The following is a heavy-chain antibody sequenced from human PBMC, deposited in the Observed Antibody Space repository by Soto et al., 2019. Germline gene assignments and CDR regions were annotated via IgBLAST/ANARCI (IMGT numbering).Heavy chain of an antibody. J-gene: IGHJ6*02. V-gene: IGHV3-30*03. D-gene: IGHD2-2*01. Sequence: QVQLVESGGGVVQPGRSLRLSCAASGFTFSSYGMHWVRQAPGKGLEWVAVISYDGSNKYYADSVKGRFTISRDNSKNTLYRQMNSLRAEDTAVYYCARNQPYYYGMDVWGQGTTVTVSS. CDR2: ISYDGSNK. CDR1: GFTFSSYG. CDR3: ARNQPYYYGMDV.